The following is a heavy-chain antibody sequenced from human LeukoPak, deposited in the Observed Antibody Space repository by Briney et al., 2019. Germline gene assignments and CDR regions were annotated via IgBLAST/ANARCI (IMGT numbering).Heavy chain of an antibody. Sequence: GASVTVSFKASGGTFSIYAISWVRQAPGQGLEWTGRIIPILGIANYAQKFQGRVTITADKSTSTAYMELSSLRSEDTAVYYCARTIAVAGNGFDYWGQGTLVTVSS. CDR3: ARTIAVAGNGFDY. V-gene: IGHV1-69*04. CDR2: IIPILGIA. D-gene: IGHD6-19*01. J-gene: IGHJ4*02. CDR1: GGTFSIYA.